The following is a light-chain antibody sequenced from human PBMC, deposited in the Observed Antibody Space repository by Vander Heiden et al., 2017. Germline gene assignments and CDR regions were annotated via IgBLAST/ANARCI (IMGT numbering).Light chain of an antibody. J-gene: IGKJ2*03. CDR1: QSVLYSSNNKNY. V-gene: IGKV4-1*01. CDR2: WAS. Sequence: DIVMTQSPDSLAVSLGERATINCKSRQSVLYSSNNKNYLAWYQQKPGQPPKLLIYWASTRESGVPDRFSGSGSGTDFTLTISSLQAEDVAVYYCQRYSSTASSF. CDR3: QRYSSTASS.